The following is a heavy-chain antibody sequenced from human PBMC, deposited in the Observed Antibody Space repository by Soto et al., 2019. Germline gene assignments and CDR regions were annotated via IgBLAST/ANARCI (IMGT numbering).Heavy chain of an antibody. D-gene: IGHD2-2*02. J-gene: IGHJ3*02. CDR3: VRGGRSYTRDDVFDI. V-gene: IGHV3-21*06. Sequence: SVKGRFTISRDNAKNSLYLQMNSLRAGDTAVYYCVRGGRSYTRDDVFDIWGQGTMVTVSS.